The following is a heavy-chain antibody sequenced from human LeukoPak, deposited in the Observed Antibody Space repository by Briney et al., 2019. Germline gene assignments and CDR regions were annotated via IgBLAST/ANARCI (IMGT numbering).Heavy chain of an antibody. J-gene: IGHJ3*02. V-gene: IGHV1-24*01. CDR2: FDPEDGET. Sequence: ASVKVSCKVSGYTLTELSMHWVRQAPGKGLERMGGFDPEDGETIYAQKFQGRVTMTEDTSTDTAYMELSSLRSEDTAVYYCATTDIVVVVAAMIRAFDIWGQGTMVTVSS. D-gene: IGHD2-15*01. CDR3: ATTDIVVVVAAMIRAFDI. CDR1: GYTLTELS.